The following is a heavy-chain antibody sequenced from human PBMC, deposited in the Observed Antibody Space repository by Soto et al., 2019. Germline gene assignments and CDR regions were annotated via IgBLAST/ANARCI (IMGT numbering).Heavy chain of an antibody. CDR2: IYYSGST. V-gene: IGHV4-59*01. CDR1: GGSISSYY. J-gene: IGHJ3*02. D-gene: IGHD3-10*01. Sequence: NPSETLSLTCTVSGGSISSYYWSWIRQPPGKGLEWIGYIYYSGSTNYNPSLKSRVTISVDTSKNQFSLKLSSVTAADTAVYYCARGGFEDGGAFDIWGQGTMVTVSS. CDR3: ARGGFEDGGAFDI.